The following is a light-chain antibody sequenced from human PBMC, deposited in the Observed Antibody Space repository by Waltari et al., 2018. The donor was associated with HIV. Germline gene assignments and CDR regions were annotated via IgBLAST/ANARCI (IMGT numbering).Light chain of an antibody. V-gene: IGKV4-1*01. CDR2: WAS. Sequence: DIILTQSPDTLAVSLGDRATIHCRSSQTVLSDSTHKNYLSWYQQKPGQPPKLLLYWASARESGVPARFSGSRSATDFTLTITDFQAEDAAIYFCQQYYNTPWTFGQGTRADIK. CDR3: QQYYNTPWT. J-gene: IGKJ1*01. CDR1: QTVLSDSTHKNY.